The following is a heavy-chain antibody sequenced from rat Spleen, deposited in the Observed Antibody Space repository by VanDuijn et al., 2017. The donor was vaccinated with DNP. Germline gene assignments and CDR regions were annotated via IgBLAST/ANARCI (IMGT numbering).Heavy chain of an antibody. CDR3: IRWNSGHFDY. J-gene: IGHJ2*01. CDR1: GFTFNDYY. CDR2: IRHDGGSA. Sequence: VQLVESGGGLVRPGRSLKLSCTASGFTFNDYYMAWVRQAPTKGLELVAYIRHDGGSAYYGDSVKGRFTISRDNAKNTLYLQMNSLRSEDMATYYCIRWNSGHFDYWGQGVMVTVSS. D-gene: IGHD4-3*01. V-gene: IGHV5-22*01.